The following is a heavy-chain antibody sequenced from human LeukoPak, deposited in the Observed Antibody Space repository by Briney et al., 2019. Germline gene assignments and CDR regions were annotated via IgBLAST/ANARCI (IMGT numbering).Heavy chain of an antibody. CDR2: ISSSGSTI. CDR1: GFTFSSYE. CDR3: ASGDDSSLPAPI. D-gene: IGHD3-22*01. J-gene: IGHJ1*01. V-gene: IGHV3-48*03. Sequence: GGSLRLSCAASGFTFSSYEMNWVRQAPGKGLEWVSYISSSGSTIYYADSVKGRFTISRDNAKNSLYLQMNSLRAEDTAVYYCASGDDSSLPAPIWGEGALVTLSS.